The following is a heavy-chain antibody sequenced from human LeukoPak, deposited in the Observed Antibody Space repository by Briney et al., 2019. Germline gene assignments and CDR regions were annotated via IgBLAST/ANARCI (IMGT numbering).Heavy chain of an antibody. J-gene: IGHJ4*02. D-gene: IGHD3-10*01. CDR2: IYSRGAT. Sequence: GGSLRLSCAASGFSVSNNYMSWVRQAPGKGLEGVSVIYSRGATYYADSVKGRFTISRDNSMNTLYVQMNSLRAEDTAVYYCARDSAYGSGSYYSWGQGTLVTVSS. CDR1: GFSVSNNY. CDR3: ARDSAYGSGSYYS. V-gene: IGHV3-66*03.